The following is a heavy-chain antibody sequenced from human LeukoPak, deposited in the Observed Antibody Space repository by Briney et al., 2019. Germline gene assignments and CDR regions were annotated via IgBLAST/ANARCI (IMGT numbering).Heavy chain of an antibody. CDR2: INHGGST. CDR1: GENFSIYF. V-gene: IGHV4-34*01. J-gene: IGHJ4*02. D-gene: IGHD3-10*01. Sequence: SETLSLTFAVYGENFSIYFYSWIRQPPGKGLEWIGEINHGGSTSYNPSLKSRVTISVDTSKNQFSLRLSSVTAADTAMYYCARRSPVPDHWGRGALVTVSS. CDR3: ARRSPVPDH.